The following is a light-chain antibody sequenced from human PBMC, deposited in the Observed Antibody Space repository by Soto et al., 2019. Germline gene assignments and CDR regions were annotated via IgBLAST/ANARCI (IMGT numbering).Light chain of an antibody. J-gene: IGKJ1*01. CDR3: LQDYNFPRT. Sequence: DIQMTQSPSSVSASVGDRVTISCRASEDINSRLAWYQQKPGNAPKLIIYAASTLQSGVPPRFSGSGSGTDFTLTISSLQPEDFATYYCLQDYNFPRTFGQGTKVDIK. CDR1: EDINSR. V-gene: IGKV1-12*01. CDR2: AAS.